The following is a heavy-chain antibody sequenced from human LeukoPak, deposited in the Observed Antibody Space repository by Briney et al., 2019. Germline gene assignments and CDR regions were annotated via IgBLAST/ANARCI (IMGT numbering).Heavy chain of an antibody. CDR3: ARASGYGGLDY. V-gene: IGHV3-13*04. J-gene: IGHJ4*02. CDR2: IGTAGDT. D-gene: IGHD5-12*01. Sequence: PGGSLRLSCAASGLTFRNYDMHGVRQATGKGLEWGSAIGTAGDTHYLDSVKGRFTISRENAKNSLYLQMNSLRAGDTAVYYCARASGYGGLDYWGQGTLVTVSS. CDR1: GLTFRNYD.